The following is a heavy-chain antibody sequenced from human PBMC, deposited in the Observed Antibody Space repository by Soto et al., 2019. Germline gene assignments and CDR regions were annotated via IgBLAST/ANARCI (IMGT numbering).Heavy chain of an antibody. D-gene: IGHD6-19*01. CDR3: ASFWAGYSSGWYAVEPHYFDY. J-gene: IGHJ4*02. V-gene: IGHV4-4*02. CDR2: IYHSGST. Sequence: PSETLSLTCAVSGGSISSSNWWSWVRQPPGKGLEWIGEIYHSGSTNYNPSPKSRVTISVDKSKNQFSLKLSSVTAADTAVYYCASFWAGYSSGWYAVEPHYFDYWGQGTLVTVSS. CDR1: GGSISSSNW.